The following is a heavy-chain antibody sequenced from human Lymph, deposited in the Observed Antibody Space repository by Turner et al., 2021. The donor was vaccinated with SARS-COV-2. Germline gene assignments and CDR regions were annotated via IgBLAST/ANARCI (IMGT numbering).Heavy chain of an antibody. V-gene: IGHV4-59*07. J-gene: IGHJ4*02. CDR3: ARHGNELGIEL. CDR1: GGSISSYY. CDR2: IYNSGST. Sequence: QVPLQESPPALVTPWDTVSLPCTVSGGSISSYYWSWIRQPPGKGLEWIGYIYNSGSTNYNPSLKSRVTISLDTSKNQFSLKLSSVTAADTAVYYCARHGNELGIELWGQGTLVTVSS. D-gene: IGHD6-13*01.